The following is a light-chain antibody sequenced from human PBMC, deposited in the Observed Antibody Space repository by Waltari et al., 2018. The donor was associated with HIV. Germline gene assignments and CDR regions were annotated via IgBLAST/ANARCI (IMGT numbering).Light chain of an antibody. CDR2: EVS. Sequence: QSALTQPASVSGSPGQSITISCPGTSSDVGCYNYVSWYQQHPGKAPKLMIYEVSNRPSGVSHRFSGSKSGNTASLTISGLQAEDEADYYCSSYTSTTTLFGGGTKLTVL. J-gene: IGLJ2*01. CDR1: SSDVGCYNY. CDR3: SSYTSTTTL. V-gene: IGLV2-14*01.